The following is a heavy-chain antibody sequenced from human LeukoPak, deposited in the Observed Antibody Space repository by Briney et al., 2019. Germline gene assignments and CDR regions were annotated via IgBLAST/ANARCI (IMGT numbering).Heavy chain of an antibody. J-gene: IGHJ6*02. CDR3: ARFPTRYCSGGSCYSGYYYGMDV. D-gene: IGHD2-15*01. CDR1: GGSFSGYY. CDR2: IYYSGST. Sequence: PSETLSLTCAVYGGSFSGYYWSWIRQHPGKGLEWIGYIYYSGSTYYNPSLKSRVTISVDTSKNQFSLKLSSVTAADTAVYYCARFPTRYCSGGSCYSGYYYGMDVWGQGTTVTVSS. V-gene: IGHV4-31*11.